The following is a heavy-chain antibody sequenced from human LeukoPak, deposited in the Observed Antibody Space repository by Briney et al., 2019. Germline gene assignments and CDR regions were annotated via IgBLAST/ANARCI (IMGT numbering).Heavy chain of an antibody. J-gene: IGHJ3*02. CDR2: FDPEQGET. D-gene: IGHD3-3*01. Sequence: ASVKVSCKISGYTLPEVSIHWVRQAPGKGLEWMGGFDPEQGETIYAQEFQGRVSMPEDTSTDTAYMELSRLRFDDTVVYYCARGPRITIFGVVMANDAFDIWGQGTMVTVSS. CDR1: GYTLPEVS. V-gene: IGHV1-24*01. CDR3: ARGPRITIFGVVMANDAFDI.